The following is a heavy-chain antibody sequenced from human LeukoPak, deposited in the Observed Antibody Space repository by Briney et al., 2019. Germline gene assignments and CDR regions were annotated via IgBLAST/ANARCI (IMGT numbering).Heavy chain of an antibody. CDR2: ISSSSSYI. CDR1: GFTFSSYS. J-gene: IGHJ6*02. CDR3: ARDQGDGGPYYYYGMDV. Sequence: GGSLRLSCAASGFTFSSYSMNWVRQAPGKGLEWVSSISSSSSYIYYADSVKGRFTISRDNAKNSLYLQMNSLRAEDTAVYYCARDQGDGGPYYYYGMDVWGQGTTVTVSS. D-gene: IGHD4-23*01. V-gene: IGHV3-21*01.